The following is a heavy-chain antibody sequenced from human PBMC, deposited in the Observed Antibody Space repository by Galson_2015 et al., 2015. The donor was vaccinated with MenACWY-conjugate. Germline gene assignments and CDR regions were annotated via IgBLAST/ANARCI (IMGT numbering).Heavy chain of an antibody. J-gene: IGHJ4*02. CDR2: IRGSGDGT. D-gene: IGHD2/OR15-2a*01. V-gene: IGHV3-64D*06. Sequence: SLRLSCAASGFAFSNYNLHWVRQAPGKGLEYVAAIRGSGDGTYYADSVKGRFTISRDNSKNTLSLHMSSLRTEDTAVYYCVVNSYGSWGQGILVAVSS. CDR3: VVNSYGS. CDR1: GFAFSNYN.